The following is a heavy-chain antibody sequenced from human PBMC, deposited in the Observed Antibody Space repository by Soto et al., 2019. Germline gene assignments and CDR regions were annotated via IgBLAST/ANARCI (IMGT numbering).Heavy chain of an antibody. Sequence: EVQLVESGGGLVQPGGSLRLSCAASGFTFSSYSMNWVRQAPGKGLEWVSYISSSSSTIYYADSVKGRFTISRDNAKNSLYLQMNSLRDEDTAVYYCARANLLIFSNGFDPWGQGTLVTVSS. J-gene: IGHJ5*02. CDR3: ARANLLIFSNGFDP. CDR2: ISSSSSTI. V-gene: IGHV3-48*02. D-gene: IGHD3-9*01. CDR1: GFTFSSYS.